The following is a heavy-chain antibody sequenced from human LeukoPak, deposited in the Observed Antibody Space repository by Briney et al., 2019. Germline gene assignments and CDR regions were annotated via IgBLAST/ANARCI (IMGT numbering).Heavy chain of an antibody. CDR3: ARVRSVAQGGAFDI. J-gene: IGHJ3*02. Sequence: SETLSLTCTVSGGSISSYYWSWIRQPPGKGLEWIGYIYYSGSTNYNPSLKSRVTKSVDTSKNQFSLKLSSVTAADTAVYYCARVRSVAQGGAFDIWGQGTMVTVSS. CDR2: IYYSGST. D-gene: IGHD6-6*01. V-gene: IGHV4-59*08. CDR1: GGSISSYY.